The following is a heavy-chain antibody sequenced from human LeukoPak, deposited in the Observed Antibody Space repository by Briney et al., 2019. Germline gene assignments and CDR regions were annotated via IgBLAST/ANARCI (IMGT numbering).Heavy chain of an antibody. CDR1: GYTLTELS. Sequence: ASVKVSCKVSGYTLTELSMHWVRQAPGKGLEWMGGFDPEDGETIYAQKFQGRVTMTEDTSTDTAYMELSSLRSEDTAVYYCATDAPRYSGSYHRPLDYWGQGTLVTVSS. CDR3: ATDAPRYSGSYHRPLDY. D-gene: IGHD1-26*01. CDR2: FDPEDGET. V-gene: IGHV1-24*01. J-gene: IGHJ4*02.